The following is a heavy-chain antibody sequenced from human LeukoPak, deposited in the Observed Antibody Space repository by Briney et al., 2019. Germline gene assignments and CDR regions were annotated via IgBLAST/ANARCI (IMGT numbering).Heavy chain of an antibody. CDR3: ARDPCSSGYYCGPHFDY. CDR1: GGSISSYY. Sequence: PSETLSLTCTVSGGSISSYYWSWIRQPPGKGLEWIGYIYYSGSTNYNPSLKSRVTISVDTSKNQFSLKLSSVTAADTAVYYCARDPCSSGYYCGPHFDYWGQGTLVTVSS. D-gene: IGHD3-22*01. J-gene: IGHJ4*02. CDR2: IYYSGST. V-gene: IGHV4-59*12.